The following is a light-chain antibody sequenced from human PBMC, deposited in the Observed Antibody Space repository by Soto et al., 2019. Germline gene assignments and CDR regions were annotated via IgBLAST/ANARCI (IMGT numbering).Light chain of an antibody. Sequence: EIVLTQSPGTLSLSPGERATLSCRASQSVSSSYLAWYQQKPGQDPRLLIYGASSRATGIPDRFSGSGSVTDFTLNISRLEPEDFAVYYCQQYGSSLLITFGQGTRLEIK. CDR2: GAS. V-gene: IGKV3-20*01. CDR1: QSVSSSY. CDR3: QQYGSSLLIT. J-gene: IGKJ5*01.